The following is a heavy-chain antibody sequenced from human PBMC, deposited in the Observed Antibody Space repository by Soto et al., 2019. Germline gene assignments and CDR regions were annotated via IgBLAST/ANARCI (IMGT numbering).Heavy chain of an antibody. D-gene: IGHD2-15*01. CDR3: AHTYCSGGSCYGFPDY. J-gene: IGHJ4*02. CDR2: IYWDDDK. CDR1: GFSLSTSGVG. Sequence: QITLKESGPTLVNPTQPLTLTCTFSGFSLSTSGVGVGWIRQPPGKALEWLALIYWDDDKRYSPSLKSRLTITKDTSKNQVVLTMTNMDPVDTATYYCAHTYCSGGSCYGFPDYWGQGTLVTVSS. V-gene: IGHV2-5*02.